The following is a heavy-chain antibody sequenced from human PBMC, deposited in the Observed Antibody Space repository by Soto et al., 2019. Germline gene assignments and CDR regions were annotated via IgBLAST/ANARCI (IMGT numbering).Heavy chain of an antibody. V-gene: IGHV1-8*01. J-gene: IGHJ6*03. D-gene: IGHD3-3*01. CDR2: MSPNSGNT. CDR1: GYTFTSYD. CDR3: ASPVFTNYYYMDV. Sequence: ASVKVSCKASGYTFTSYDINWVRQDTGQGLEWMGWMSPNSGNTGYAQKFQGRVTMTRNTSISTAYMELSSLRSEDAAVYYCASPVFTNYYYMDVWGKGTTVTVSS.